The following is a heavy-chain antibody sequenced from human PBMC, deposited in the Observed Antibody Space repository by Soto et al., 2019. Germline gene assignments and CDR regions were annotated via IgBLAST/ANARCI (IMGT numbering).Heavy chain of an antibody. D-gene: IGHD6-19*01. J-gene: IGHJ4*02. CDR2: IYYSGST. Sequence: QVQLQESGPGLVKPSETLSLTCTVSGGSVSSGHFSWGWIRQPPGKGLEWIGYIYYSGSTKYNPSLRSRVTILVDTSKNQFSLKLTSVTAADTAVYYCARSGSGSGWLGGQGTLVTVSS. V-gene: IGHV4-61*01. CDR1: GGSVSSGHFS. CDR3: ARSGSGSGWL.